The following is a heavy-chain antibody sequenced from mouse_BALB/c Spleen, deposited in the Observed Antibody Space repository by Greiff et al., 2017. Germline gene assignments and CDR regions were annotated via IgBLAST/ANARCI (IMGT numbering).Heavy chain of an antibody. Sequence: LVKTGASVKISCKASGYSFTGYYMHWVKQSHGKSLEWIGYISCYNGATSYNQKFKGKATFTVDTSSSTAYMQFNSLTSEDSAVYYCASGYGNSGYDYYAMDYWGQETSVTVSS. CDR3: ASGYGNSGYDYYAMDY. CDR1: GYSFTGYY. CDR2: ISCYNGAT. J-gene: IGHJ4*01. V-gene: IGHV1S34*01. D-gene: IGHD2-10*02.